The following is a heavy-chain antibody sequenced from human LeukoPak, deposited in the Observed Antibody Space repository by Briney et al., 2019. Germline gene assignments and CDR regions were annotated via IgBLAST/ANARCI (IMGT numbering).Heavy chain of an antibody. D-gene: IGHD1-26*01. Sequence: ASVKVSCKASGYTFTSFGISWVRQAPGQGLEWMGWISTNNGNTNYAQKLQGRVTMTTDTSTSTAYMEVTSLRSDDTAVYCCASLSGSYYRGNDYWGQGTLVTVSS. J-gene: IGHJ4*02. CDR3: ASLSGSYYRGNDY. CDR1: GYTFTSFG. V-gene: IGHV1-18*01. CDR2: ISTNNGNT.